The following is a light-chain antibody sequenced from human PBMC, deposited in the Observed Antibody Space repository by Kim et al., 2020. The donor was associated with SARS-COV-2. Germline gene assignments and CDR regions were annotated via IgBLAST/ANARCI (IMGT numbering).Light chain of an antibody. CDR1: SLRSYY. CDR2: GKN. J-gene: IGLJ1*01. V-gene: IGLV3-19*01. Sequence: GQTVRSTYQGNSLRSYYASRYQQKPGQAPVLVIYGKNNRPSGIPDRFSGSSSGNTASLTITGAQAEDEADYYCNSRDSSGNHHYVFGTGTKVTVL. CDR3: NSRDSSGNHHYV.